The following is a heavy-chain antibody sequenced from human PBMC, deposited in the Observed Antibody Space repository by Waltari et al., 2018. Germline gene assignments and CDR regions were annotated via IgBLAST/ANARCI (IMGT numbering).Heavy chain of an antibody. CDR2: SYPGDSDT. D-gene: IGHD5-12*01. Sequence: EVQLVQSGAAVKKPGESLKISCKGSGYSFTSYWIGWVRHMPGKGMEWRGISYPGDSDTRYSTSFQGQVTISADKSISTAYLQWSSLKASDTAMYYCARLNSGYHLSLLDYWGQGTLVTVSS. V-gene: IGHV5-51*03. CDR3: ARLNSGYHLSLLDY. CDR1: GYSFTSYW. J-gene: IGHJ4*02.